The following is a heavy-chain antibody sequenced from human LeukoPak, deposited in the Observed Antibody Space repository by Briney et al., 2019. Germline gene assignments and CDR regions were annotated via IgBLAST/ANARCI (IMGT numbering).Heavy chain of an antibody. CDR3: ARVGSSWALDY. V-gene: IGHV3-48*04. Sequence: GGSLRLSCTASGFTFSSYSMNWVRQAPGKGLEWVSYISSRSSPIYYADSVKGRFTISRDNAKNSLYLQMNSLRAEDTAVYYCARVGSSWALDYWGQGTLVTVSS. CDR2: ISSRSSPI. D-gene: IGHD6-13*01. CDR1: GFTFSSYS. J-gene: IGHJ4*02.